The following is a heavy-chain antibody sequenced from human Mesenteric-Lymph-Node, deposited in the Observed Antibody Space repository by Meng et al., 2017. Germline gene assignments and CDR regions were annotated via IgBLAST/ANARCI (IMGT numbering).Heavy chain of an antibody. CDR1: GYTFTSYG. J-gene: IGHJ6*02. V-gene: IGHV1-46*01. CDR3: ARRESVVVINYYYYGMDV. D-gene: IGHD3-22*01. Sequence: ASVKVSCKASGYTFTSYGISWVRQAPGQGLEWMGIINPSGGSTTYAQKFQGRVTMTSDTYTSTVYMELSSLRSEDTAVYYCARRESVVVINYYYYGMDVWGQGTTVTVSS. CDR2: INPSGGST.